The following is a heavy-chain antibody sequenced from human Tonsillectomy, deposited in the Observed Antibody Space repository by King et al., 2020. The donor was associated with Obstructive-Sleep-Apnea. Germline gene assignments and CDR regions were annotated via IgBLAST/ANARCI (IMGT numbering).Heavy chain of an antibody. Sequence: VQLVESGGGAVQPGRSLRLSCAASGFTFSSNGMHWVRQAPGKGLEWVAIISYDGSYKYYADSVKGRFTISRDNSKNTVHLQMNALRREDTAVYYCAKESLRELLLFLESWGQGTLVTVSS. CDR2: ISYDGSYK. J-gene: IGHJ5*01. D-gene: IGHD3-10*01. V-gene: IGHV3-30*18. CDR3: AKESLRELLLFLES. CDR1: GFTFSSNG.